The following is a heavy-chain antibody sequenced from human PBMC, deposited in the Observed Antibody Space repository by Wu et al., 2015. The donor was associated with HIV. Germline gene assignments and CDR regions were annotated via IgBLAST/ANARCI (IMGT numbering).Heavy chain of an antibody. Sequence: QVQLVQSGAEVKKPGSSVKVSCKASGGTFSSYAISWVRQAPGQGLEWMGGIIPIFGTANYAQKFQGRVTITTDESTSTAYMELSSLRSEDTAVYYCATPTCIMNYVWGSYRYAPFDYWGQGTLVTVSS. CDR1: GGTFSSYA. CDR2: IIPIFGTA. V-gene: IGHV1-69*05. D-gene: IGHD3-16*02. CDR3: ATPTCIMNYVWGSYRYAPFDY. J-gene: IGHJ4*02.